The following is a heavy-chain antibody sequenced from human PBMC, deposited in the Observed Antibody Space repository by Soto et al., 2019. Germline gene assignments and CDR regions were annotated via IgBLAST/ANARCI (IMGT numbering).Heavy chain of an antibody. CDR3: AREDATTFAFDI. CDR1: GGSISSYY. Sequence: QVQLQESGPGLVKPSETLSLTCTVSGGSISSYYWSWIRQPPGKGLEWIGYIYYSGSTNYNPSLKSRVPISVDTSKNQFSLKLSSVTAADTAVYYCAREDATTFAFDIWGQGTMVTVSS. D-gene: IGHD1-26*01. CDR2: IYYSGST. J-gene: IGHJ3*02. V-gene: IGHV4-59*01.